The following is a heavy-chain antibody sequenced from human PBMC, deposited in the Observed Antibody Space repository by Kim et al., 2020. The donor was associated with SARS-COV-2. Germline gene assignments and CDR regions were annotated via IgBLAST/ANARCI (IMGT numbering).Heavy chain of an antibody. D-gene: IGHD3-9*01. CDR1: GGSISGYY. CDR2: ISSTGST. J-gene: IGHJ4*02. V-gene: IGHV4-59*13. CDR3: ARTVYDTMAGGAYYVDY. Sequence: SETLSVKCTVSGGSISGYYWSWIRQPPGKGLEWLGYISSTGSTTYSPSLKSRLSFSVDMSKNQFSLKLSSVSAADTAVYYCARTVYDTMAGGAYYVDYWGQGILVTVSS.